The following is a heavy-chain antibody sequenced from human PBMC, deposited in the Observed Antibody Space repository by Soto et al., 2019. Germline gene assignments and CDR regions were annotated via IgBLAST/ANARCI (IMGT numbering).Heavy chain of an antibody. CDR1: GYTFTSYG. CDR2: ISGYSGNT. CDR3: GPRGAVADPRGY. Sequence: GASVKVSCKASGYTFTSYGISWVRQAPGQGLEWMGWISGYSGNTNYAQKFQGRVTMTTDTSTSTADMELRSLRSDDTAVYYCGPRGAVADPRGYWGQGTLVTVSS. J-gene: IGHJ4*02. D-gene: IGHD6-19*01. V-gene: IGHV1-18*01.